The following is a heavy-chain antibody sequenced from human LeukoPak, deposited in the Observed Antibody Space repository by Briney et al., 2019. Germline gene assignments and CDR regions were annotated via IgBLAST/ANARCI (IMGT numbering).Heavy chain of an antibody. V-gene: IGHV4-4*07. D-gene: IGHD2-2*01. CDR3: ARENCSSTSCKADAFDI. J-gene: IGHJ3*02. CDR2: IYTSGST. CDR1: GGSISSYY. Sequence: SETLSLTCTVSGGSISSYYWSWIRQPAGKGLEWIGRIYTSGSTNYNPSLKSRVTMSVDTSKNQFSLKLSSVTAADTAVYYCARENCSSTSCKADAFDIWGQGTMVTVSS.